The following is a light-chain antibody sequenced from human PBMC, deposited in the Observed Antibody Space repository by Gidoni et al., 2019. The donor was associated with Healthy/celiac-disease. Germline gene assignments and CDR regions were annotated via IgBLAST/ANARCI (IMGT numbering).Light chain of an antibody. CDR2: AAS. J-gene: IGKJ1*01. CDR3: QQRYSTLWT. Sequence: DIQMTQSPSSLSASVGDRVPITCRASQSISSYLNWYQQKPGKATKLLLYAASSLQSAGPSRCFGGGSCTDYTPPISSLQPPDVSAVYCQQRYSTLWTFGQGTKVEIK. V-gene: IGKV1-39*01. CDR1: QSISSY.